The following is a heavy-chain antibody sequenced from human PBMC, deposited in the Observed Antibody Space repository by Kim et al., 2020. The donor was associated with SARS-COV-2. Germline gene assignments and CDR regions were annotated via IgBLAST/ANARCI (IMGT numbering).Heavy chain of an antibody. Sequence: DINYVDSVKGRFTISRDNAGNSLYLHMDRLRAEDTAVYYCARERTESIAGVWGPGTLVTVSS. V-gene: IGHV3-7*03. CDR2: DI. J-gene: IGHJ4*02. CDR3: ARERTESIAGV. D-gene: IGHD3-16*01.